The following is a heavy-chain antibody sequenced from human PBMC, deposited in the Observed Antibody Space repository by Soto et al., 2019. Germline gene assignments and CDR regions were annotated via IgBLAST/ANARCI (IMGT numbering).Heavy chain of an antibody. Sequence: EVQLVESGGGLVQPGGSLRLSCAASGFTFSSYWMHWVRQAPGKGLVWVSRINSDGSSTSYADSVKGRFTISRDNAKNTLYLQMNSLRAEDTAVYYCASMVYCSSTSCPVDYWGQGTLVTVSS. CDR3: ASMVYCSSTSCPVDY. J-gene: IGHJ4*02. V-gene: IGHV3-74*01. CDR1: GFTFSSYW. D-gene: IGHD2-2*01. CDR2: INSDGSST.